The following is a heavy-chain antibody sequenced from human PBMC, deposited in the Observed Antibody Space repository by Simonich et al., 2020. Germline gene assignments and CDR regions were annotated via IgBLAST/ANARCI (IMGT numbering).Heavy chain of an antibody. D-gene: IGHD6-13*01. CDR2: INHSGIT. Sequence: QVQLQQWGAGLLKPSETLSLTCAVYGGSFSGYYWSWIRQPTGKGLEWIGEINHSGITNNNPSLRSRFTISVDTSKNQFSLKLSSVTAADTAVYYCARGLRVAAAGTAFQHWGQGTLVTVSS. J-gene: IGHJ1*01. V-gene: IGHV4-34*01. CDR3: ARGLRVAAAGTAFQH. CDR1: GGSFSGYY.